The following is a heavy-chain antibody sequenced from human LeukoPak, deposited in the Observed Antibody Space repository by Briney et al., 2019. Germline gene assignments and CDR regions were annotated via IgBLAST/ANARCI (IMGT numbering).Heavy chain of an antibody. CDR2: INHSGST. Sequence: SETLSLTCAVYGGSFSGYYWSWIRQPPGKGLEWIGEINHSGSTNYNPSLKSRVTISVDTSKNQFSLKLSSVTAADTAVYYYARSNVQVWLRGWFDPWGQGTLVTVSS. V-gene: IGHV4-34*01. CDR3: ARSNVQVWLRGWFDP. CDR1: GGSFSGYY. D-gene: IGHD5-18*01. J-gene: IGHJ5*02.